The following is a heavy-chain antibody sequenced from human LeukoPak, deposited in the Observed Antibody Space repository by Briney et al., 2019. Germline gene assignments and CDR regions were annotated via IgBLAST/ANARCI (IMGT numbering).Heavy chain of an antibody. Sequence: SETLSLTCAVYGGSFSGYYWSWIRQPPGKGLEWIGEINHSGSTNYNPSLKSRVTISLDTSKNQFSLKLSSVTAADTAVYYCARGVTGYSSSLYSDYWGQGTLVTVSS. J-gene: IGHJ4*02. V-gene: IGHV4-34*01. CDR1: GGSFSGYY. CDR3: ARGVTGYSSSLYSDY. D-gene: IGHD6-13*01. CDR2: INHSGST.